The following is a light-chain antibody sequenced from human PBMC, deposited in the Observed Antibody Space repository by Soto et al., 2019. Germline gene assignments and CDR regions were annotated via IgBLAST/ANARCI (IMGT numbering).Light chain of an antibody. CDR2: GAS. Sequence: EIVLTQSPGTLSLSPRERATLSCRASQSVRSSYLAWYQQKPGQAPRLLIYGASSRATGIPDRFSGSGSGTDFTLTISSLEPEDFAVYHCHQYGSFPWTFGQGTKVDIK. CDR1: QSVRSSY. CDR3: HQYGSFPWT. V-gene: IGKV3-20*01. J-gene: IGKJ1*01.